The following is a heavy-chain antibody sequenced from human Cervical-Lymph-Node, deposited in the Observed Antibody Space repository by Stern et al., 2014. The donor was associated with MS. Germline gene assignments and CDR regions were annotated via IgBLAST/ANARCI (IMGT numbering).Heavy chain of an antibody. Sequence: VQLGESGAELTKPGASPRVSCKPSGYTFIDYPIHWVLQAPGQGIEWVGWINTGNGDKRYSPKLQGRITITRDTSASTAYMELRSLRSEDTATYYCSSNAFDYWGQGTRVTVSS. V-gene: IGHV1-3*04. J-gene: IGHJ4*02. CDR3: SSNAFDY. CDR1: GYTFIDYP. CDR2: INTGNGDK.